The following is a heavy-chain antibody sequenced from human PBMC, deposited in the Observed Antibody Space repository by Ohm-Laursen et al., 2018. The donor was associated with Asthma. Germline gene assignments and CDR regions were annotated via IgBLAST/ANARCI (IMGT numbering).Heavy chain of an antibody. CDR2: IKQDGSEK. Sequence: SLRLSCAASGFTFSSYWMSWVRQAPGKGLEWVANIKQDGSEKYYVDSVKGRFTISRDNAKNSLYLQLNSLRAEDTAVYYCAKDLIPYSRSSNGDHWGQGTLVTVSS. CDR3: AKDLIPYSRSSNGDH. J-gene: IGHJ4*02. D-gene: IGHD6-6*01. CDR1: GFTFSSYW. V-gene: IGHV3-7*03.